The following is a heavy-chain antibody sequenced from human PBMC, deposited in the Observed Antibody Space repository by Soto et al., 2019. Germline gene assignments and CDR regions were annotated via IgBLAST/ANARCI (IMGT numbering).Heavy chain of an antibody. V-gene: IGHV1-46*01. CDR3: ARDGPRIAAAGTLHGMDV. CDR1: GYTFTSYY. D-gene: IGHD6-13*01. Sequence: QVQLVQSGAEVKKPGASVKVSCKASGYTFTSYYMHWVRQAPGQGLEWMGIINPSGGSTSYAQKSQGRVTMTRDTSTITVYMELSSLRSGDTAVYYCARDGPRIAAAGTLHGMDVWGQGTTVTVSS. CDR2: INPSGGST. J-gene: IGHJ6*02.